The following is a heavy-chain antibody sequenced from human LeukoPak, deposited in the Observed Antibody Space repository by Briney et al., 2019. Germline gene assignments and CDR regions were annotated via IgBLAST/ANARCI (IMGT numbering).Heavy chain of an antibody. CDR3: EEDDQRGSDYSNSLEH. V-gene: IGHV3-33*06. J-gene: IGHJ5*02. CDR1: GFTFSHFV. D-gene: IGHD4-11*01. CDR2: IWSDACNQ. Sequence: GTSLRLSCEASGFTFSHFVMHWVRQAPGKGLEWVAVIWSDACNQYYGDSVQGRFTISRDNFKSTVSLEMNILRPEDTAVYYCEEDDQRGSDYSNSLEHWGQGTLVIVSS.